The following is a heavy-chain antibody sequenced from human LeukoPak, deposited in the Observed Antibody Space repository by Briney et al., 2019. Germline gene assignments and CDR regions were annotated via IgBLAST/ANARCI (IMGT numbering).Heavy chain of an antibody. CDR3: ARGSKAAAWGAFDL. J-gene: IGHJ3*01. V-gene: IGHV4-34*01. CDR2: INHSATT. Sequence: SETLSLTCAVYGGSFSYYYWTWIRQPPGKGLEWIGEINHSATTNSNPSLKSRLAISVDTSRNQFSLRLTSVTAADTAVYYCARGSKAAAWGAFDLWGQGTMVTVPT. CDR1: GGSFSYYY. D-gene: IGHD6-13*01.